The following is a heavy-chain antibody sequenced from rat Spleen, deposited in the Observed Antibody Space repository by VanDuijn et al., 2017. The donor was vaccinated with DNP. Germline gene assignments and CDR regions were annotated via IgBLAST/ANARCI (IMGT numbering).Heavy chain of an antibody. V-gene: IGHV5-19*01. CDR3: VRWNSGHFDY. D-gene: IGHD4-3*01. J-gene: IGHJ2*01. CDR2: IGSDGYAP. Sequence: EVQLVESGGGLVQPGRSLKLSCAVSGLTFSNYGMHWIRQAPTRGLEWVAYIGSDGYAPYYGVSVKGRFTISRDNAKSTLYLQMNSLRSEDMATYYCVRWNSGHFDYWGQGVMVTVSS. CDR1: GLTFSNYG.